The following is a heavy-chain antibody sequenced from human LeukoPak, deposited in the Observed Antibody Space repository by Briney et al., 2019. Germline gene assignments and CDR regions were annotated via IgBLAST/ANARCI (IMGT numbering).Heavy chain of an antibody. CDR2: FYYSGST. CDR1: GDSIRGTSFY. Sequence: SETLSLTCTVSGDSIRGTSFYWGWVRQPPEKGLEWIGSFYYSGSTYYNSALKGRVTISADTSKNQLSLNVSSVTAADTAVYYCARQYYHYYMDVWGKGTTVTVSS. V-gene: IGHV4-39*07. D-gene: IGHD2/OR15-2a*01. J-gene: IGHJ6*03. CDR3: ARQYYHYYMDV.